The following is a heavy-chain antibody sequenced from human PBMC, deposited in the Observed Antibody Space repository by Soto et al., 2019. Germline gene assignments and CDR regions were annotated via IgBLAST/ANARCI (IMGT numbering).Heavy chain of an antibody. CDR1: GFTFSSYG. V-gene: IGHV3-30*03. J-gene: IGHJ4*02. D-gene: IGHD3-22*01. Sequence: QVQLVESGGGVVQPGRSLRLSCAASGFTFSSYGMHWVRQAPGKGLEWVAVISYDGSNTYYADSVKGRFTISRDNSKNTLYLQMNSLRAEDTAVYYCVSGDPDYYDSSGYAYWGQGTLVTVSS. CDR2: ISYDGSNT. CDR3: VSGDPDYYDSSGYAY.